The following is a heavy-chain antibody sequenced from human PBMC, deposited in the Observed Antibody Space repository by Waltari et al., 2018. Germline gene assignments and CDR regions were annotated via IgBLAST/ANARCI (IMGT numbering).Heavy chain of an antibody. Sequence: QVQLVQSGAEVKKPGSSVKVSCKASGGTFSSYDISWVRQAPGQGLEWMGGIIPIFGTANYAQKFQGRVTITADESTSTAYMELSSLRSEDTAVYYCASSVVTLAPSYFDYWGQGTLVTVSS. CDR2: IIPIFGTA. J-gene: IGHJ4*02. CDR3: ASSVVTLAPSYFDY. D-gene: IGHD2-21*02. CDR1: GGTFSSYD. V-gene: IGHV1-69*01.